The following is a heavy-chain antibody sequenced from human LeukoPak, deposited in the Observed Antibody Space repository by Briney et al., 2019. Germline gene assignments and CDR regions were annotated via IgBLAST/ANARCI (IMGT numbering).Heavy chain of an antibody. CDR1: GFTFSSYW. V-gene: IGHV3-21*01. CDR3: AREFGEAFDY. D-gene: IGHD3-10*01. J-gene: IGHJ4*02. CDR2: VSSSSSYI. Sequence: PGGSLRLSCAASGFTFSSYWMSWVRQAPGKGLEWVSSVSSSSSYIYYADSVKGRFTISRDNAKNSLYLQMNSLRAEDTAVYYCAREFGEAFDYWGQGTLVTVSS.